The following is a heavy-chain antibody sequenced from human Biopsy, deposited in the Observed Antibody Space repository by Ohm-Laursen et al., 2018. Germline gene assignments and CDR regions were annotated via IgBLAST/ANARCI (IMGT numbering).Heavy chain of an antibody. J-gene: IGHJ2*01. CDR1: GDSISSYY. D-gene: IGHD3-22*01. CDR3: ARDRGYYSDRTVPGYFDL. CDR2: IYYTGST. V-gene: IGHV4-59*01. Sequence: GTLSLTCTVSGDSISSYYWSWIRQPPGKGLEWIGYIYYTGSTDYNPSLQSRVTISVDTSKNHFSLRLRSVTPADTAIYYCARDRGYYSDRTVPGYFDLWGRGTLVTVSS.